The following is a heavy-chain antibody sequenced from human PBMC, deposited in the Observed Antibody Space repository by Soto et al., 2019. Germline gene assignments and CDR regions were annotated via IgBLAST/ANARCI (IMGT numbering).Heavy chain of an antibody. J-gene: IGHJ4*02. CDR1: GYTFASYT. CDR2: ISGGGDST. Sequence: GSLRLSCAASGYTFASYTMTWVRQPPGKGVEWVSAISGGGDSTYYADSVKGRFTISRDNSKNTLYLQMNSLTTEDTALYYCAKDHRDCSGGSCFSPYYFDYWGQGTLVTLSS. V-gene: IGHV3-23*01. D-gene: IGHD2-15*01. CDR3: AKDHRDCSGGSCFSPYYFDY.